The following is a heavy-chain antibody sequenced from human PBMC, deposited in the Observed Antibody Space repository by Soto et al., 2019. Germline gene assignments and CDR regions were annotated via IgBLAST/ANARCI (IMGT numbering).Heavy chain of an antibody. J-gene: IGHJ4*02. Sequence: VESLKISCKASGYSFTTYWIGWVRHMPGKGLEWMGIIYPGDSNTRYNPSFQGQVTTSADKSISTAYLQWSSLKASDTAMYYCAVGGSRGSYYLDYWGQGTLVTVSS. CDR3: AVGGSRGSYYLDY. V-gene: IGHV5-51*01. CDR1: GYSFTTYW. CDR2: IYPGDSNT. D-gene: IGHD1-26*01.